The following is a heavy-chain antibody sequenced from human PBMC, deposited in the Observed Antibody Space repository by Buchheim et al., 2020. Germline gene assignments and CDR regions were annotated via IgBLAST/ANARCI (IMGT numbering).Heavy chain of an antibody. Sequence: EVHLVESGGGLVQPGGSLRLSCEASEFTISSYEMNWVRQAPGKGLEWISYISSSSTSIYYADSVKGRFTISRDNSKNTLYLQMNSLRAEDTAVYYCARDACYYGSGSEYCNFDYWGQGTL. CDR1: EFTISSYE. V-gene: IGHV3-48*03. CDR3: ARDACYYGSGSEYCNFDY. J-gene: IGHJ4*02. D-gene: IGHD3-10*01. CDR2: ISSSSTSI.